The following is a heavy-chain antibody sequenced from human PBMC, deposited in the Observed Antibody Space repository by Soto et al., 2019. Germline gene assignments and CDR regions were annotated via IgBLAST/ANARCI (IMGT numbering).Heavy chain of an antibody. CDR1: GFTFSYYA. V-gene: IGHV3-30-3*01. CDR2: ISYDGSDI. Sequence: QVQLVESGGGVVQPGRSLRLSCAASGFTFSYYAMHWVRQAPGKGLEWVAVISYDGSDIVYADSVKGRFTISRDNSKNTLFLQMKSLRAEDTAVYFCVRDRGHNAGYYELFAYWGQGTLVSVSS. CDR3: VRDRGHNAGYYELFAY. D-gene: IGHD3-9*01. J-gene: IGHJ4*02.